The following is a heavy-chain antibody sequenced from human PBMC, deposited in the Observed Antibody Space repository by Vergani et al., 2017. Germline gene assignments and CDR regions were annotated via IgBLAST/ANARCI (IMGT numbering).Heavy chain of an antibody. J-gene: IGHJ4*02. Sequence: QVQLQQWGAGLLKPSETLSLTCAVYGGSFSGYYWSWIRQPPGKGLEWIGEINHSGSTNYNPSLKSRVTISVDTSKNQFSLKLSSVTAADTAVYYCARGLMYSSCGYTFDYWGQGTLVTVSS. CDR1: GGSFSGYY. D-gene: IGHD6-19*01. CDR3: ARGLMYSSCGYTFDY. V-gene: IGHV4-34*01. CDR2: INHSGST.